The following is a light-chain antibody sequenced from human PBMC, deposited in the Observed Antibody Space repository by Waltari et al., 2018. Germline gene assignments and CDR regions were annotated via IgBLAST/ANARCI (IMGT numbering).Light chain of an antibody. V-gene: IGKV3-15*01. CDR2: GTS. Sequence: DIVLTQSPATLSLSPGERATLPCRASQSVINSTAWYGQKPGQSPRLLIYGTSSRATGIPDRFSGSGSWTDFTLTISSLEPEDFAVYYCQQYSNLPLTFGGGTKVEIK. J-gene: IGKJ4*01. CDR1: QSVINS. CDR3: QQYSNLPLT.